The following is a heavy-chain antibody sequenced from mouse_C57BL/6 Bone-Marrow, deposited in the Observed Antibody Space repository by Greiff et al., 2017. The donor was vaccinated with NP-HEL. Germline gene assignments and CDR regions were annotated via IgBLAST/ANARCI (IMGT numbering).Heavy chain of an antibody. V-gene: IGHV1-64*01. J-gene: IGHJ3*01. D-gene: IGHD2-3*01. CDR2: IHPKCGST. CDR3: AVWRGWLLLFAY. CDR1: GYTFTSYW. Sequence: VQLHQPGAELVKPGASVQLSFQASGYTFTSYWMHWVKQRPGPSLEWVGIIHPKCGSTNYNEKFKSTATLTVDKSSSTAYMQLSSLTSEDSAVYYCAVWRGWLLLFAYWGQGTLVTVSA.